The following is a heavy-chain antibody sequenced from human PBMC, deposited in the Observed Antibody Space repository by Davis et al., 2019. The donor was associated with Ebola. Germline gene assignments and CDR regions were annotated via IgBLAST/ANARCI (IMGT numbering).Heavy chain of an antibody. CDR3: AKDRAVGTAAAGTFLFDY. J-gene: IGHJ4*02. V-gene: IGHV3-23*01. Sequence: PGGSLRLSCAASGFTFSSYAMGWVRQAPGKGLEWVSAISGSGGSTYYADSVKGRFTISRDNSKNTLYLQMNSLRAEDTAIYYCAKDRAVGTAAAGTFLFDYWGQGTLVTVSS. D-gene: IGHD6-13*01. CDR2: ISGSGGST. CDR1: GFTFSSYA.